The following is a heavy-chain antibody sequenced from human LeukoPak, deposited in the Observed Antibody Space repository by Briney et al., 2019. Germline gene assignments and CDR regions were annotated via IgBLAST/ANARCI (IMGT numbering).Heavy chain of an antibody. D-gene: IGHD3-10*01. CDR1: GFTVSSNY. CDR3: ARDATMVRGIIGALDI. Sequence: GGSLRLSCAASGFTVSSNYMRWVRRAPGKGLEWVSVINSGGSTYYADSVKGRFTISRDTSENTLYLQMDSLRADDTAVYYCARDATMVRGIIGALDIWGQGTMVTVSS. J-gene: IGHJ3*02. V-gene: IGHV3-66*01. CDR2: INSGGST.